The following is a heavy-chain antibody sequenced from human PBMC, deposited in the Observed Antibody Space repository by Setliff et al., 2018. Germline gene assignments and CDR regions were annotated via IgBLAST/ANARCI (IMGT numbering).Heavy chain of an antibody. Sequence: PSETLSLTCTVSGVSISSTTYYWTWVRQPPGKGLEWIGTVSFFGSSYYSPSLKSRLAISLDTSGNRFSLNLTSVTAADTAVYYRRVWVTMIEVDSWAQGTLVTVSS. V-gene: IGHV4-39*07. CDR1: GVSISSTTYY. J-gene: IGHJ4*02. CDR2: VSFFGSS. D-gene: IGHD3-22*01. CDR3: RVWVTMIEVDS.